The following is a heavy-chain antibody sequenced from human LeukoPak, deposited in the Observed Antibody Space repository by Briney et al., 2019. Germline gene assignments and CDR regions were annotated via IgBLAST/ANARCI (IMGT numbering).Heavy chain of an antibody. CDR1: GGSISNYY. CDR3: AKFPGYCSGGSCYTSPPDY. J-gene: IGHJ4*02. Sequence: SETLSLTCTVSGGSISNYYLSWIRQPAGKGLEWIGRIYSRVTTYNPSLKSRVTMSADTSRNHVSLTLNSVTAADTAVYYCAKFPGYCSGGSCYTSPPDYWGQGTLVTVSS. V-gene: IGHV4-4*07. D-gene: IGHD2-15*01. CDR2: IYSRVT.